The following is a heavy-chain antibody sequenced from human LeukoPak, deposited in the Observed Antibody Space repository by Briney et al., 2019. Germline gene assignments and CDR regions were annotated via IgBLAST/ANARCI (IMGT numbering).Heavy chain of an antibody. D-gene: IGHD1-26*01. CDR2: IKSDGSRT. Sequence: GGSLRLSCAASGFTFSNYAMNWVRQAPGKGLVWVSRIKSDGSRTNYADSVKGRFTISRDNAKNMLYLQMNSLRAEDTAIYYCARDSIEGATRFDFWGQGTLVTVSS. V-gene: IGHV3-74*01. CDR3: ARDSIEGATRFDF. J-gene: IGHJ4*02. CDR1: GFTFSNYA.